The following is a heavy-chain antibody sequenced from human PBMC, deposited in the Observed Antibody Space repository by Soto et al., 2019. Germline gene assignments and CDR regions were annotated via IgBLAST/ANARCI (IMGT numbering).Heavy chain of an antibody. CDR3: ERSPGYSSSWYFNY. Sequence: ASVKVSCKASGYTFTSYGISWVGQAPGQGLEWMGWISAYNGNTNYAQKLQGRVTMTTDTSTSTAYMELRSLRSDDTAVYYCERSPGYSSSWYFNYWGQGTLVTVSS. V-gene: IGHV1-18*04. J-gene: IGHJ4*02. CDR1: GYTFTSYG. CDR2: ISAYNGNT. D-gene: IGHD6-13*01.